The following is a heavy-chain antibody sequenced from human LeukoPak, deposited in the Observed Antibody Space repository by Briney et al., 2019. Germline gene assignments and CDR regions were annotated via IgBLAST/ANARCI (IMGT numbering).Heavy chain of an antibody. J-gene: IGHJ3*02. CDR2: IYSGGTT. V-gene: IGHV3-53*01. Sequence: PGGSLRLSCAASGLTVSSSYMSWVRQAPGKGLEWVSVIYSGGTTYYADSVKGRFTISRDSSKNTLYLQMNSLRAEDTAVYYCARDLIVGGNHDAFDIWGQGTMVTVSS. D-gene: IGHD1-26*01. CDR3: ARDLIVGGNHDAFDI. CDR1: GLTVSSSY.